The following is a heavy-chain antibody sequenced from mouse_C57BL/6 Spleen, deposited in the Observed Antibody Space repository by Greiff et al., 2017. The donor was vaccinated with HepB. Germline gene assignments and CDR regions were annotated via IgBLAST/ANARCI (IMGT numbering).Heavy chain of an antibody. CDR1: GYTFTSYW. D-gene: IGHD1-1*01. Sequence: QVQLQQPGAELVMPGASVKLSCKASGYTFTSYWMHWVKQRPGQGLEWIGEIDPSDSYTNYNQKFKGKSTLTVDKSSSTAYMQLSSLTSEDSAVYYCARRDYYGSSRGDYYAMDYWGQGTSVTVSS. CDR2: IDPSDSYT. J-gene: IGHJ4*01. V-gene: IGHV1-69*01. CDR3: ARRDYYGSSRGDYYAMDY.